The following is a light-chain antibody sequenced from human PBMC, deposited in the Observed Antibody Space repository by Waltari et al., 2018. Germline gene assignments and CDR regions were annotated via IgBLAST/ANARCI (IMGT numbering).Light chain of an antibody. J-gene: IGLJ1*01. CDR2: EAT. CDR1: STALASDNL. V-gene: IGLV2-23*01. CDR3: CSYTGSSTSYG. Sequence: QSALSQPASVSGSPGQSLTITCTGASTALASDNLVAWYQHHPNRAPKLIIYEATKRPSGISHRFSGAKSGATASLRISGLQADDEADYYCCSYTGSSTSYGCGGGTKVTVL.